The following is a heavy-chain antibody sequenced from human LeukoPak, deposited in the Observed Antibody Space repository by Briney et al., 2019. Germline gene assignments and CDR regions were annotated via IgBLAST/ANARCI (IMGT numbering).Heavy chain of an antibody. CDR1: AGSMNSGDYY. D-gene: IGHD3-22*01. CDR2: IYSPGTN. J-gene: IGHJ3*02. V-gene: IGHV4-61*02. Sequence: SQTLSLTCALSAGSMNSGDYYWSWIPQPAGKGLEWFGRIYSPGTNYNYNPSLKSRLTISIGTSKNQYSLKLTSVTAADAAVYYCARGIGTSYDSSRDAFDIWGQGTMVTVSS. CDR3: ARGIGTSYDSSRDAFDI.